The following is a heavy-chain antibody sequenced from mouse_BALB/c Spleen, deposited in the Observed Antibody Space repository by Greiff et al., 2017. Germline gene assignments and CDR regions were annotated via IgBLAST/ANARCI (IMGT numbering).Heavy chain of an antibody. CDR2: IRLKSDNYAT. CDR3: TVWDYAMDY. CDR1: GFTFSSYW. J-gene: IGHJ4*01. V-gene: IGHV6-6*02. D-gene: IGHD2-10*02. Sequence: EVHLVESGGGLVQPGGSMKLSCVASGFTFSSYWMSWVRQSPEKGLEWVAEIRLKSDNYATHYAESVKGKFTISRDDSKSRLYLQMNSLRAEDTGIYYCTVWDYAMDYWGQGTSVTVSS.